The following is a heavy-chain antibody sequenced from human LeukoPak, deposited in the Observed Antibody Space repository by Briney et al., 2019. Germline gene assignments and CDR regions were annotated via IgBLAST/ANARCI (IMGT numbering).Heavy chain of an antibody. CDR1: GYTFTSYG. D-gene: IGHD3-3*01. J-gene: IGHJ4*02. Sequence: ASVKVSCKASGYTFTSYGISWVRQAPGQGLEWMGWISAYNGNTNYAQKFQGRVTMTTDTSTSTAYMELRSLRSDDTAVYYCARDRRVYDFWSGYYGPDFDYWGQGTLVTVSS. CDR3: ARDRRVYDFWSGYYGPDFDY. CDR2: ISAYNGNT. V-gene: IGHV1-18*01.